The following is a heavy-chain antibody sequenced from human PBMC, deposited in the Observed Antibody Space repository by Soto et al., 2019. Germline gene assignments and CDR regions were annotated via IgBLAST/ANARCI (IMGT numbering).Heavy chain of an antibody. CDR3: ARGAAGYCSSTSCSSYGMDV. Sequence: GASVKVSFKTSGFTLTSADVQWVRQTRGQRLEWMGGIIAIFGTANYAQKFQGRVTITADESTSTAYMELSSLRSEDTAVYYCARGAAGYCSSTSCSSYGMDVWGQGTTVTVSS. CDR2: IIAIFGTA. J-gene: IGHJ6*02. V-gene: IGHV1-69*13. D-gene: IGHD2-2*01. CDR1: GFTLTSAD.